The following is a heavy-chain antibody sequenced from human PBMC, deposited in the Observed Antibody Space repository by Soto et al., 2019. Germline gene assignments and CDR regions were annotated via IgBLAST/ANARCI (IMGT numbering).Heavy chain of an antibody. D-gene: IGHD6-13*01. V-gene: IGHV2-26*01. Sequence: QVTLKESGPVLVKPTETLTLTCTVSGFSLSNARMGVSWIRQPPGKALEWLAHIFSNDEKSYSTSLKSRLTISKDTSKSQVVLTMTNMDPVDTATYYCARISSSWYEGNSYYGMDVWGQGTTVTVSS. CDR1: GFSLSNARMG. CDR2: IFSNDEK. J-gene: IGHJ6*02. CDR3: ARISSSWYEGNSYYGMDV.